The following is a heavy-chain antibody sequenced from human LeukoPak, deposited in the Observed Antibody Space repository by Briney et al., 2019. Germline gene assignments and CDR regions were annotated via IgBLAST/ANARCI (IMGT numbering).Heavy chain of an antibody. D-gene: IGHD3-16*02. V-gene: IGHV3-21*01. Sequence: GGSLRLSCAASGFTFSNYGMNWVRQAPGKGLEWVSSISSSSSYIYYADSVKGRFTISRDNAKNSLYLQMNSLRAEDTAVYYCARVVGDYDYVWGSYRYTHLGGYFDYWGQGTLVTVSS. CDR2: ISSSSSYI. CDR1: GFTFSNYG. J-gene: IGHJ4*02. CDR3: ARVVGDYDYVWGSYRYTHLGGYFDY.